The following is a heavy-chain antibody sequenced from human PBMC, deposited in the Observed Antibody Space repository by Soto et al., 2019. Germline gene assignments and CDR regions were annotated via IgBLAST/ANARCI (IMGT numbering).Heavy chain of an antibody. CDR3: ARGQGLRAYYYYGMDV. J-gene: IGHJ6*02. CDR1: GGTFSSYT. Sequence: ASVKVSCKASGGTFSSYTISWVRQATGQGLEWMGWMNPNSGNTGYAQKFQGRVTMTRNTSISTAYMELSSLRSEDTAVYYCARGQGLRAYYYYGMDVWGQGTTVTVSS. V-gene: IGHV1-8*02. CDR2: MNPNSGNT. D-gene: IGHD5-12*01.